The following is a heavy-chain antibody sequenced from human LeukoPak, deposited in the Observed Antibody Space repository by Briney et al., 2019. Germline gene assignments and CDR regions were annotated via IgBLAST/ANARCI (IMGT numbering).Heavy chain of an antibody. CDR1: GFIFNNYG. V-gene: IGHV3-48*03. D-gene: IGHD6-13*01. Sequence: PGGSLRLSCAASGFIFNNYGMNWARQAPGKGLEWVSSISGSGSPMYYADSVKGRFIISRDNAKDSVSLQMNSLRAEDTAVYFCARDRGISAGSDFDYWGQGTLVTVSS. J-gene: IGHJ4*02. CDR3: ARDRGISAGSDFDY. CDR2: ISGSGSPM.